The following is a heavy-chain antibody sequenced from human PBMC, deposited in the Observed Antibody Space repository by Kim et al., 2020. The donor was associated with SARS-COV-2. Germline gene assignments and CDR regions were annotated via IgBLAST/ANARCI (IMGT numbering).Heavy chain of an antibody. CDR3: ASLGYCSGGSCGWFDP. Sequence: SETLSLTCTVSGGSISSGGYYWSWIRQHPGKGLEWIGFIFYSGSTYYNPSLKSRISMSVDTSNNQFSLRLSSVTAADTAVYYCASLGYCSGGSCGWFDP. CDR2: IFYSGST. CDR1: GGSISSGGYY. V-gene: IGHV4-31*03. J-gene: IGHJ5*02. D-gene: IGHD2-15*01.